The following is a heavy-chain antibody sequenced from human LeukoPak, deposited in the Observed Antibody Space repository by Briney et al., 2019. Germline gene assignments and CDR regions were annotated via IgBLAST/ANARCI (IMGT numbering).Heavy chain of an antibody. V-gene: IGHV1-24*01. D-gene: IGHD3-3*01. J-gene: IGHJ6*02. CDR2: FDPEDGET. Sequence: ASVKVSCKVSGYTLTELSMHWVRQAPGKALEWMGGFDPEDGETIYAQKFQGRVTMTEDTSTDTAYMELSSLRSEDTAVYYCASHSLYVLRPLPDVWGQGTTVTVSS. CDR1: GYTLTELS. CDR3: ASHSLYVLRPLPDV.